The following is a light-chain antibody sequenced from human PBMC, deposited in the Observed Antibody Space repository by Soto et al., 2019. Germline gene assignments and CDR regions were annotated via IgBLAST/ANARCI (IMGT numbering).Light chain of an antibody. V-gene: IGLV2-8*01. Sequence: QSALTQPPSASGSPGQSVAISCSGTSSDVGGYNYVSWYQQHPGKAPKLMIYDVNKRPSGVPDDFSGSKSGNTASLTVSGLQAEDEADYYCISYAGSNKPAFGRGTKLTVL. CDR2: DVN. J-gene: IGLJ2*01. CDR3: ISYAGSNKPA. CDR1: SSDVGGYNY.